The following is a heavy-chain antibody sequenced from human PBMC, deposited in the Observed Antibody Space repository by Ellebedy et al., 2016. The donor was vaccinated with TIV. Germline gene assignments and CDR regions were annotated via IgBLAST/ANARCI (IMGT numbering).Heavy chain of an antibody. Sequence: ASVKVSCKASGYTFTSYFMYWVRQAPGQGLEWMGIINPNGGGTNYAQKFQGRVTMTRDTSTSTVYMELSSLRSEDTAVYYCARGDKYYYESSGYHYTYWGQGTLVTVSS. V-gene: IGHV1-46*01. D-gene: IGHD3-22*01. CDR3: ARGDKYYYESSGYHYTY. CDR1: GYTFTSYF. J-gene: IGHJ4*02. CDR2: INPNGGGT.